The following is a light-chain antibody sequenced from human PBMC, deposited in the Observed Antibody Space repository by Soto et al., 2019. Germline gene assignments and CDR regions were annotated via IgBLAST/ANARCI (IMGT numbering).Light chain of an antibody. V-gene: IGLV2-14*01. CDR3: ASHTTSDTRV. Sequence: QSVLSQPVSVSGSPAQSIAISCTGTSGDVGAYDYVSWYQHHPDKAPKLMIYEVSNRPSGVSDRFSGSKSVYTATLTISGLQAEDEADYYCASHTTSDTRVFGTGTKVTVL. CDR1: SGDVGAYDY. J-gene: IGLJ1*01. CDR2: EVS.